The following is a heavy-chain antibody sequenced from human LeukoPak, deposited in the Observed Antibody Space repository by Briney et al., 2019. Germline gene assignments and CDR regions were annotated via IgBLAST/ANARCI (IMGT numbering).Heavy chain of an antibody. CDR2: IWSDGTEK. V-gene: IGHV3-33*06. CDR1: GFTYSHYG. D-gene: IGHD4-11*01. Sequence: GGSLRLSCAASGFTYSHYGMHWVRQAPGKGLEWVAVIWSDGTEKYYADAVKGRFTISRDNSRNTLYLQMNSLRGEDTAVYYCAKDAQRGFNYSNSLEYWGQGTLVTVSS. CDR3: AKDAQRGFNYSNSLEY. J-gene: IGHJ4*02.